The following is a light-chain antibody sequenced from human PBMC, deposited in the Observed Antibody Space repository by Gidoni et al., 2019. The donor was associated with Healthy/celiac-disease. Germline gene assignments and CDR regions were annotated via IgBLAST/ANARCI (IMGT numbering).Light chain of an antibody. CDR2: GAS. CDR1: QSVSSN. Sequence: EIVMTQSPATLSVSPGERATLSCRASQSVSSNLAWYQQKPGQAPRLLIYGASTRATGIPARFSGSGLPGTEFTLTISSLQSEDFAVYYCQQYNNWPPGTFGQGTKVEIK. CDR3: QQYNNWPPGT. V-gene: IGKV3-15*01. J-gene: IGKJ1*01.